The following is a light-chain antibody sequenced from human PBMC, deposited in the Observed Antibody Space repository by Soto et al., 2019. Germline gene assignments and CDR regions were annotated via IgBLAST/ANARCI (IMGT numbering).Light chain of an antibody. CDR3: QQRSNWPPIT. V-gene: IGKV3-11*01. Sequence: IVLTQSPGTLSLSPGERATLSCRASQSINRHLAWYRQKPGQAPRLLIYDASNRATGIPARFSGSGSGTDFTLTISSLEPEDFAVYYCQQRSNWPPITFGQGTRLENK. CDR1: QSINRH. J-gene: IGKJ5*01. CDR2: DAS.